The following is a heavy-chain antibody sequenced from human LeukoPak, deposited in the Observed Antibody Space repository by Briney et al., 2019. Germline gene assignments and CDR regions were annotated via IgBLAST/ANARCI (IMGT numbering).Heavy chain of an antibody. D-gene: IGHD2-2*01. V-gene: IGHV4-34*01. CDR2: INHSGST. CDR1: GGSFSGYY. J-gene: IGHJ4*02. Sequence: SETLSLTCAVYGGSFSGYYWSWIRQPPGKGLEWIGEINHSGSTNYNPSRKSRVTISVDTSKNQFSLKLSSVTAADTAVYYCAIRMRMPQPRYCSSTSCWGVFDYWGQGTLVTVSS. CDR3: AIRMRMPQPRYCSSTSCWGVFDY.